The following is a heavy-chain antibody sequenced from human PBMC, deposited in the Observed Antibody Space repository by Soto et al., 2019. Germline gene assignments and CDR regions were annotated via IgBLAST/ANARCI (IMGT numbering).Heavy chain of an antibody. CDR2: IKTKTDGGTT. J-gene: IGHJ4*02. CDR1: GFTFSNAW. V-gene: IGHV3-15*01. D-gene: IGHD6-19*01. Sequence: EVQLVESGGGLVKPGGSLRLSCAASGFTFSNAWMSWVRQAPGKGLEWVGRIKTKTDGGTTDYAAPVKGRITISRDDSKNTLYLQMNSLKTEDTAVYYCTTSAEQWLFGYWGQGTLVIVSS. CDR3: TTSAEQWLFGY.